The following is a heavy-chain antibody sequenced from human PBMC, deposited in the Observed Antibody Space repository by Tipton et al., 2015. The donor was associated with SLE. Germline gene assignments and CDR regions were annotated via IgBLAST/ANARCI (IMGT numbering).Heavy chain of an antibody. CDR1: GSSITAYY. D-gene: IGHD5/OR15-5a*01. V-gene: IGHV4-59*12. J-gene: IGHJ3*02. Sequence: LRLSCTVSGSSITAYYWTWIRQPPGKGLEWIGYVYYSGTTNYNPSLKSRVTISVDTSKNQFSLKLSSVTAADTAVYYCAGVSRDAFEIWGQGTMVTVSS. CDR3: AGVSRDAFEI. CDR2: VYYSGTT.